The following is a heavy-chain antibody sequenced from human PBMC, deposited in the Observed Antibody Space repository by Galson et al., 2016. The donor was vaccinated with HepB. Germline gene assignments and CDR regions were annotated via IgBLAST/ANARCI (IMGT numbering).Heavy chain of an antibody. Sequence: PALVKPTQTLTLTCTFSGFSLSTSGEGVGWIRQPPGKALEWLALLSWDDDKRYSPSLKTRLTITKDTSKNQVVLTMTNMDPVDTATYYCAHRRGPPHRFSSIWYADWFDPWGQGTLVTVSS. CDR3: AHRRGPPHRFSSIWYADWFDP. CDR1: GFSLSTSGEG. J-gene: IGHJ5*02. CDR2: LSWDDDK. V-gene: IGHV2-5*02. D-gene: IGHD6-13*01.